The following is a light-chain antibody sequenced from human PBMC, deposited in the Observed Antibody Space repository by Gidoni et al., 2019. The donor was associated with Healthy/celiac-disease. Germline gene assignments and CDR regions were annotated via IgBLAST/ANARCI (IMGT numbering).Light chain of an antibody. CDR2: GAS. CDR1: QSVSSSY. V-gene: IGKV3-20*01. J-gene: IGKJ2*01. Sequence: EIVLTQSPGTLSLSPEERATLSCRASQSVSSSYLAWYHQKPGQAPRLLIYGASSRATGIPDRFSGSGSGTDFTLTISRLEPEDFAVYYCQQYGSSVYTFGQGTKLEIK. CDR3: QQYGSSVYT.